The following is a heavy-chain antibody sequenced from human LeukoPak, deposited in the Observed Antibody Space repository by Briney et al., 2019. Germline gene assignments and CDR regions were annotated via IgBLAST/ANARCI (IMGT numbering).Heavy chain of an antibody. CDR1: GHIFTSYY. Sequence: ASVKVSCKASGHIFTSYYMYWVRQAPGQGLEWMGIINPSGGSTSYAQKFQGRVTMTRDMSTSTVYMELSSLRSEDTAVYYCARDQVERTWIQLSGSYNWFDPWGQGTLVTVSS. D-gene: IGHD5-18*01. CDR3: ARDQVERTWIQLSGSYNWFDP. CDR2: INPSGGST. J-gene: IGHJ5*02. V-gene: IGHV1-46*01.